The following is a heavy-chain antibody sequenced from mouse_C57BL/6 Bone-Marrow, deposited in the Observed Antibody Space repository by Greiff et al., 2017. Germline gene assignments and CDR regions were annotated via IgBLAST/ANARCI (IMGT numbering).Heavy chain of an antibody. CDR2: IWSGGGT. Sequence: VKLVESGPGLVQPSQSLSITCTVSGFSLTSYGVHWVRQSPGKGLEWLGVIWSGGGTDYNAAFITRLSISKDNSKGQVFFKMNSLQADDTAIYYCARNFYYSYGYYAMDYWGQGTSVTVSS. CDR1: GFSLTSYG. V-gene: IGHV2-2*01. CDR3: ARNFYYSYGYYAMDY. D-gene: IGHD2-12*01. J-gene: IGHJ4*01.